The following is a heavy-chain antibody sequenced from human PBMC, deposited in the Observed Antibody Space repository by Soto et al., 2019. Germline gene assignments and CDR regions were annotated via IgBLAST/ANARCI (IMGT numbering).Heavy chain of an antibody. CDR1: GFNLSRYG. V-gene: IGHV3-30*18. Sequence: HPGGSLRLSCAASGFNLSRYGMHWVRQAPGKGLEWVAVITFDGNYKYYADSVKGRFTISRDNSNNTLSLQLNSLRAEDWAVYYCAKESPGAATPFLDYWGQGALVTVSS. CDR3: AKESPGAATPFLDY. CDR2: ITFDGNYK. D-gene: IGHD1-26*01. J-gene: IGHJ4*02.